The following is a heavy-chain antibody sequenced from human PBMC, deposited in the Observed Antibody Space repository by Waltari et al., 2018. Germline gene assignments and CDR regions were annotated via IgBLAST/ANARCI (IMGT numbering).Heavy chain of an antibody. D-gene: IGHD3-16*01. CDR3: ARVYRPPFFEGSVRWGYFDY. CDR2: ISYDGRNK. Sequence: QVQLVESGGGVVQPGRSLRLSCAASGFTFCSYAMHWVRQAPDKGLGWVAVISYDGRNKYYADSVKGRFTSSRDNSKNTLYLQMNSLRAEDTAVYYCARVYRPPFFEGSVRWGYFDYWGQGTLVTVSS. V-gene: IGHV3-30*04. CDR1: GFTFCSYA. J-gene: IGHJ4*02.